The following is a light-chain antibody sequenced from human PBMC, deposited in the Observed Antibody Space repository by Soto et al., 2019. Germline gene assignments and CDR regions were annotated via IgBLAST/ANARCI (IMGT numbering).Light chain of an antibody. V-gene: IGLV7-46*01. J-gene: IGLJ1*01. CDR2: DTS. CDR3: LLSYRGAFYA. Sequence: QAVVTQEPSLTVSPGGTVTLTCGSSTGAVTSGHYPYWFQQKPGRAPRTLIYDTSNKHSWTPARFSGSLLGGKAALTLSGAQPEDEAEYYCLLSYRGAFYASGPGTKFTVL. CDR1: TGAVTSGHY.